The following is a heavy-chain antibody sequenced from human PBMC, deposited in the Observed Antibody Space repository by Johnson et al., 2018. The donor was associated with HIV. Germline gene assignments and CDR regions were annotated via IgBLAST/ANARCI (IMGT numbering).Heavy chain of an antibody. V-gene: IGHV3-15*01. CDR1: GFTFSDAW. CDR3: TTGLYWNDAFDI. D-gene: IGHD1-1*01. Sequence: VQLVESGGGLVKPGGSLRLSCAASGFTFSDAWMNWVRQAPGKGLEWVGRVKSKTDGGTTDYAAPVQGRFTISRDASKNTPYLQMSSLKTEDTAVYYCTTGLYWNDAFDIWGQGTMVTVSS. CDR2: VKSKTDGGTT. J-gene: IGHJ3*02.